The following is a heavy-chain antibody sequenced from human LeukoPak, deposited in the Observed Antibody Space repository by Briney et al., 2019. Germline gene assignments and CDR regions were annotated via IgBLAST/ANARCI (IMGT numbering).Heavy chain of an antibody. CDR3: ARADHDYGDV. D-gene: IGHD4-17*01. V-gene: IGHV3-9*01. CDR1: GFTFDDYA. J-gene: IGHJ4*02. CDR2: ISWNSGSI. Sequence: GGSLRLSCAASGFTFDDYAMHWVRQAPGKGLEWVSGISWNSGSIGYADSVKGRFTISRDNAKNSLYLQMNSLRAEDTAVYYCARADHDYGDVWGQGTLVTVSS.